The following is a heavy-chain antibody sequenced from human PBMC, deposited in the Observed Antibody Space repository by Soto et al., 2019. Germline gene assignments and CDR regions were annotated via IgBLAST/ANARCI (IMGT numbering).Heavy chain of an antibody. CDR2: ISYDGSKK. D-gene: IGHD3-3*01. J-gene: IGHJ6*03. V-gene: IGHV3-30*18. CDR3: AKDGYAFWSGYYYYMDG. Sequence: GWSLRLSCAASRFTFSSYGMHAVRQAPSKRLERVAVISYDGSKKYYADSVKGRFAISRANSQNTLCLQMNILRAEAPAVYYCAKDGYAFWSGYYYYMDGWGKGTTVT. CDR1: RFTFSSYG.